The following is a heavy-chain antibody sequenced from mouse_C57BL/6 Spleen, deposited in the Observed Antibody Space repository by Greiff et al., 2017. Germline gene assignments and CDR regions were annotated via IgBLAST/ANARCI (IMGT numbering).Heavy chain of an antibody. CDR1: GYTFTSYW. D-gene: IGHD1-1*01. J-gene: IGHJ3*01. CDR2: IDPDGGGT. CDR3: ARGDYYGGMGSFAY. V-gene: IGHV1-72*01. Sequence: VQLQQSGAELVKPGASVKLSCKASGYTFTSYWMHWVKQRPGRGLEWIGRIDPDGGGTKYNEKFKSKATVTVDKPSNTAYMQLSSLTSEDSGVYDYARGDYYGGMGSFAYWGQGTLVTVAA.